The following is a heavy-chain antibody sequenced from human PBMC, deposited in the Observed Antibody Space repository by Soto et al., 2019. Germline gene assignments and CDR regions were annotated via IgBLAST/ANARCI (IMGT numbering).Heavy chain of an antibody. CDR3: ARDGYSRPDY. V-gene: IGHV1-18*04. CDR1: GYTFSTYG. Sequence: ASVKVSCKASGYTFSTYGISWVRQAPGQGLEWMGWISTYNGNTNYALKLQGRVTMTTDTSTSTAYMELRSLRSDDTAVYYCARDGYSRPDYWGQGTLVTVSS. CDR2: ISTYNGNT. D-gene: IGHD2-15*01. J-gene: IGHJ4*02.